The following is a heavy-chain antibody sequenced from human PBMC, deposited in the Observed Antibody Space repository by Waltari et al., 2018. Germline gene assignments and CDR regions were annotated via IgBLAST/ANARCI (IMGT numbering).Heavy chain of an antibody. CDR1: GDSISSGFYY. V-gene: IGHV4-61*02. D-gene: IGHD3-10*01. Sequence: QVQLQESGPGLVKPSQTLSLTCTVSGDSISSGFYYWSWIRQPAGKRLEWIGRIYTSGSTNYNPSLKSRVTISVDTSKNQFSLKLNSVTAANTAVYYCAGDFSVWGQGTLVTVSS. CDR2: IYTSGST. J-gene: IGHJ4*02. CDR3: AGDFSV.